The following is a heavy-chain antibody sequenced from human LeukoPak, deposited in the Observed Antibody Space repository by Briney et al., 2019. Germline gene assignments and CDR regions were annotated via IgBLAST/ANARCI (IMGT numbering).Heavy chain of an antibody. CDR2: ISSSSSYI. CDR1: GFTFSSYS. CDR3: ARGPPMVRGVIYFDY. J-gene: IGHJ4*02. D-gene: IGHD3-10*01. Sequence: GGSLRLSCAASGFTFSSYSMNWVRQAPGKGLEWVSSISSSSSYIYYADSVKGRFTISRDNAKNSLYLQMNSLRAEDTAVYYCARGPPMVRGVIYFDYWGQGTLVTVSS. V-gene: IGHV3-21*01.